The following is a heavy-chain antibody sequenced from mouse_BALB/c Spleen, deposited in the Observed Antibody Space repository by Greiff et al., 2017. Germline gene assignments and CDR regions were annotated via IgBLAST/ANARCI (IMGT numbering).Heavy chain of an antibody. Sequence: EVKLQESGPGLVKPSQSLSLTCSVTGYSITSGYYWNWIRQFPGNKLEWMGYISYDGSNNYNPSLKNRISITRDTSKNQFFLKLNSVTTEDTATYYCARRYGAMDYWGQGTSVTVSS. J-gene: IGHJ4*01. D-gene: IGHD2-14*01. V-gene: IGHV3-6*02. CDR1: GYSITSGYY. CDR3: ARRYGAMDY. CDR2: ISYDGSN.